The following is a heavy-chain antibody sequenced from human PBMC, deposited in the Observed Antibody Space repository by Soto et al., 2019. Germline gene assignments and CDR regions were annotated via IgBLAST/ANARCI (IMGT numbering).Heavy chain of an antibody. J-gene: IGHJ3*02. CDR1: GYSFSFYW. Sequence: GASLKISCKASGYSFSFYWIGWVRQMPGKGLEWMAIMYPDDSDIRYSPSFEAHVTISADKSTSTAFLQWSSLKASDTAMYYCATAYVYDFENSNYYRDAFDIWGQGTLVTVSS. CDR2: MYPDDSDI. V-gene: IGHV5-51*01. D-gene: IGHD3-22*01. CDR3: ATAYVYDFENSNYYRDAFDI.